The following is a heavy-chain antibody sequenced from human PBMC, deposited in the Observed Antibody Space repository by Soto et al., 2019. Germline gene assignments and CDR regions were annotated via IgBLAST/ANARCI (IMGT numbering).Heavy chain of an antibody. D-gene: IGHD6-19*01. CDR2: ISAYNGNT. J-gene: IGHJ6*03. CDR1: GYTFTSYG. Sequence: ASVKVSCKSSGYTFTSYGISWVRQAPGQGLKWMGWISAYNGNTNYAQKLQGRVTMTTDTSTSTAYMELRSLRSDDTAVYYCVRDYGVAGTGDYYYYYMDVWGKGTTVTVSS. V-gene: IGHV1-18*01. CDR3: VRDYGVAGTGDYYYYYMDV.